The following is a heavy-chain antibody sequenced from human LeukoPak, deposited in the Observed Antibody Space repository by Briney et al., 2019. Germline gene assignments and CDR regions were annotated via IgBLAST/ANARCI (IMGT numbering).Heavy chain of an antibody. J-gene: IGHJ4*02. V-gene: IGHV4-39*01. D-gene: IGHD3-22*01. CDR2: IYYSGST. CDR3: ARRKYYDSIEYFDY. CDR1: GGSISSSSYY. Sequence: SETLSLTCTVSGGSISSSSYYWGWIRQPPGKGLEWIGSIYYSGSTYYNPSLKSRVTISVDTSKNQFSLKLSSVTAADTAVYYCARRKYYDSIEYFDYWGQGTLVTVSS.